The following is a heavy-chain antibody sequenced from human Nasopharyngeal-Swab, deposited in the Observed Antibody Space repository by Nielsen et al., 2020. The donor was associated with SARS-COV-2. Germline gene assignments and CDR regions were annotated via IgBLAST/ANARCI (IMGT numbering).Heavy chain of an antibody. CDR1: GFTFSSYG. CDR3: AKDGGNSGYYYYYYMDV. D-gene: IGHD4-23*01. V-gene: IGHV3-30*18. Sequence: GESLKISRAASGFTFSSYGMHWVRQAPGKGLEWVAVISYDGSNKYYADSVKGRFTISRDNSKNTLYLQMNSLRAEDTAVYYCAKDGGNSGYYYYYYMDVWGKGTTVTVSS. J-gene: IGHJ6*03. CDR2: ISYDGSNK.